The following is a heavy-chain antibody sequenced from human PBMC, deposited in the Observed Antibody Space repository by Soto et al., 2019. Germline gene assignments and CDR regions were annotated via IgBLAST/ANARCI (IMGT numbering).Heavy chain of an antibody. J-gene: IGHJ4*02. CDR2: IYYSGST. CDR1: GGSISSDY. D-gene: IGHD5-12*01. Sequence: PSETLSLTCTVSGGSISSDYWSWIRQPPGKGLEWIGYIYYSGSTNYNPSLKSRVTISVDTSKNQFSLKLSSVTAADTAVYYCARDSGGYSGYDWGLDYWGQGTLVT. V-gene: IGHV4-59*01. CDR3: ARDSGGYSGYDWGLDY.